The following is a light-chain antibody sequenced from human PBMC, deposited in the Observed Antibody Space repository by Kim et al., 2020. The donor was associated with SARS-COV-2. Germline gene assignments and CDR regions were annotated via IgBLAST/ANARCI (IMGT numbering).Light chain of an antibody. CDR2: YYS. CDR3: QVWDSSSDHPV. CDR1: NIGSES. Sequence: SYELTQPPSVSVAPGKTARITCGGNNIGSESVHWYQQKPGQAPVLVIYYYSDRPSGIPERFSGSNSGNTATLTISRVEAGDEADYYCQVWDSSSDHPVFGGGTQLTVL. V-gene: IGLV3-21*04. J-gene: IGLJ3*02.